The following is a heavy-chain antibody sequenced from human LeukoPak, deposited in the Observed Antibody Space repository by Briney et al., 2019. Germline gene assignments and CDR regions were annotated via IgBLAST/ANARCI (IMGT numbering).Heavy chain of an antibody. CDR3: AKDLSRAVAAGWFDP. D-gene: IGHD6-19*01. CDR1: GFTFSNYD. V-gene: IGHV3-23*01. CDR2: ISDSGGST. J-gene: IGHJ5*02. Sequence: AGSLRLSCAASGFTFSNYDMSWVRQAPGKGLEWVSSISDSGGSTYYADSVKGRFTISRDNSKNTLYLQMTNLRAADTAVYYCAKDLSRAVAAGWFDPWDQGSLVTPSS.